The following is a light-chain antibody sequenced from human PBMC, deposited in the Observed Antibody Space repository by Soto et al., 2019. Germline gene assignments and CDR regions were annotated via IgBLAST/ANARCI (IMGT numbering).Light chain of an antibody. CDR3: QQYGSSPRT. CDR2: DAS. CDR1: QSVSSN. J-gene: IGKJ1*01. V-gene: IGKV3-15*01. Sequence: EIVMTQSPAILSVSPGERATLSCRASQSVSSNLAWYQQKPGQAPRLLIYDASTRATGIPTRFSGSGSGTEFTLTISSLQSEDFAVYYCQQYGSSPRTFGQGTKVDIK.